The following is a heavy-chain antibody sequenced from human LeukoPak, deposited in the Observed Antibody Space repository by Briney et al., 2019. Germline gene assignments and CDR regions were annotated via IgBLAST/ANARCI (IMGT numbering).Heavy chain of an antibody. CDR3: AVFRDYYGSGSYDAFDI. CDR1: GFTFSSYW. J-gene: IGHJ3*02. CDR2: IKQDGSEK. Sequence: GGSLRLSCAASGFTFSSYWMSWVRQAPGKGLEWVANIKQDGSEKYYVDSVKGRFTISRDNAKNSLYLQMNSLRAEDTAVYYCAVFRDYYGSGSYDAFDIWGQGTMVTVSS. D-gene: IGHD3-10*01. V-gene: IGHV3-7*01.